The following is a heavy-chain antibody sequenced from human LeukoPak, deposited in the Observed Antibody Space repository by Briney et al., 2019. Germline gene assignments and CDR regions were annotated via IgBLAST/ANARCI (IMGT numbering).Heavy chain of an antibody. Sequence: ASVKVSCKASGYTFTSYYMHWVRQAPGQGLEWMGIINPSGGSTSYAQKFQGRVTMTRDMSTSTVYMELSSLRSEDTAVYYCARDGGIAAAGKYNWFDPWGQGTLVTVSS. J-gene: IGHJ5*02. CDR2: INPSGGST. CDR3: ARDGGIAAAGKYNWFDP. CDR1: GYTFTSYY. D-gene: IGHD6-13*01. V-gene: IGHV1-46*01.